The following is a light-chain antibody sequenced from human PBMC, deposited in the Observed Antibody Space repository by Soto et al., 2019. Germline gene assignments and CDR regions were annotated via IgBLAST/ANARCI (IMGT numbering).Light chain of an antibody. CDR1: QSISSW. Sequence: DIQMTQSPSTLSASVEDRVTITCRASQSISSWLAWYQQKPGKTPKLLIYKASSLESGVPSRFSGSGYGTEFTLTISSLQPDDFATYYCQQYNSYSATFGQGTKVDIK. CDR3: QQYNSYSAT. CDR2: KAS. J-gene: IGKJ1*01. V-gene: IGKV1-5*03.